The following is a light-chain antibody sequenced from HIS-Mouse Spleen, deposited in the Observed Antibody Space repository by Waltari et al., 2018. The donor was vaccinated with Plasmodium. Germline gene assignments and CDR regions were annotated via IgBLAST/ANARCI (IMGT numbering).Light chain of an antibody. CDR3: GTWDSSLSAGVV. V-gene: IGLV1-51*01. J-gene: IGLJ2*01. CDR1: SSNIGNNY. Sequence: QSVLTQPPSVSAAPGQKVTISCSGSSSNIGNNYVSWYQQLPGTAPKLLIYDNNNRPSGITYLFPGSKSGTSATLGITGLQTGDEADYYCGTWDSSLSAGVVFGGGTKLTVL. CDR2: DNN.